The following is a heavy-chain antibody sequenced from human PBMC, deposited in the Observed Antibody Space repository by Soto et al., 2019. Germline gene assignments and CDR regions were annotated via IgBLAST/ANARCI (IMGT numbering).Heavy chain of an antibody. CDR2: IWYDGNTK. CDR1: GFTFNTYG. J-gene: IGHJ6*02. Sequence: GGSLRLSCAASGFTFNTYGFNWVRQAPGKGLEWAAVIWYDGNTKYYADSVKGRFTISRDNLKNTLYLQMNSLTAEDTAVYYCARPLVAPVAGPYYYGMDVWGQGATVTVSS. D-gene: IGHD6-19*01. V-gene: IGHV3-33*01. CDR3: ARPLVAPVAGPYYYGMDV.